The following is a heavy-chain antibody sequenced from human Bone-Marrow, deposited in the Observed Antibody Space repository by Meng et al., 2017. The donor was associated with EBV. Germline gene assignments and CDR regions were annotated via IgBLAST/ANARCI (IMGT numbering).Heavy chain of an antibody. CDR3: ARESGRGYTPDY. Sequence: QVQVGQSGPEVKKPGSSVKVSCKTSGGALSRSAISWVRQAPGQGLEWMGGLLPILGAPNYAETFQDRVTITADESTSTAYMELSSLTSEDTAVYYCARESGRGYTPDYWGQGTLVTVSS. J-gene: IGHJ4*02. CDR1: GGALSRSA. CDR2: LLPILGAP. V-gene: IGHV1-69*01. D-gene: IGHD3-10*01.